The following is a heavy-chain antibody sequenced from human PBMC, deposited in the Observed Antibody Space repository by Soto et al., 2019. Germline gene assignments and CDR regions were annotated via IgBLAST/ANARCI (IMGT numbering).Heavy chain of an antibody. CDR2: ISSSSSYI. J-gene: IGHJ4*02. CDR3: ARDLPGYCSGGSCYTKEAPLDY. D-gene: IGHD2-15*01. V-gene: IGHV3-21*01. Sequence: GGSLRLSCAASGFTFSSYSMNWVRQAPGKGLEWVSSISSSSSYIYYADSVKGRFTISRDNAKNSLYLQMNSLRAEDTAVYYCARDLPGYCSGGSCYTKEAPLDYWGQGTLVTVSS. CDR1: GFTFSSYS.